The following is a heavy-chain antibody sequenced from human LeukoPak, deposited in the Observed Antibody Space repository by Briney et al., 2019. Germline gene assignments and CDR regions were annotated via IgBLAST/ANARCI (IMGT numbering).Heavy chain of an antibody. CDR3: ARDGGQLVFNGGAFDI. V-gene: IGHV3-20*04. Sequence: GGSLRLSCAASGFTFDDYGMSWVRQAPGKGLEWVSGINWNGGSTGYAGSVKGRSTISRDNAKNSLYLQMNSLRAEDTALYYCARDGGQLVFNGGAFDIWGQGTMVTVSS. CDR1: GFTFDDYG. D-gene: IGHD6-6*01. CDR2: INWNGGST. J-gene: IGHJ3*02.